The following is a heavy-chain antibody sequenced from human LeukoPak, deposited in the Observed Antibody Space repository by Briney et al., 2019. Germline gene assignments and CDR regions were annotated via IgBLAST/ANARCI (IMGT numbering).Heavy chain of an antibody. V-gene: IGHV4-34*01. Sequence: SETLSLTCAVYGGSFSGYYWSWIRQPPGKGLEWIGEINHSGSTNYNPSLKSRVTISVDTSKNQFSLKLSSVTAADTAVYYCARGFRAGSGNYFDYWGQGTLVIVSS. CDR3: ARGFRAGSGNYFDY. D-gene: IGHD2-15*01. CDR2: INHSGST. CDR1: GGSFSGYY. J-gene: IGHJ4*02.